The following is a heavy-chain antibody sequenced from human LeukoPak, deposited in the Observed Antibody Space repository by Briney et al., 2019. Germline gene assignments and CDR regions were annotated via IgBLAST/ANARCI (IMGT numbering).Heavy chain of an antibody. CDR2: ISGSGGST. J-gene: IGHJ4*02. CDR3: AKSLSCSRTTCYAYGY. V-gene: IGHV3-23*01. D-gene: IGHD2-2*01. CDR1: GFTFSSYA. Sequence: GGSLRLSCAASGFTFSSYAMSWVRQAPGKGLEWVSGISGSGGSTYYADSVKGRFTISRDNSKNTLYLQMNSLRAEDTAVYYCAKSLSCSRTTCYAYGYWGQGTLVTVSS.